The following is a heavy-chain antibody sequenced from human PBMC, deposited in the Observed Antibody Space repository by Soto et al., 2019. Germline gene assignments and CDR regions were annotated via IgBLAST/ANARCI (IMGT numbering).Heavy chain of an antibody. CDR1: GYTFTSYA. J-gene: IGHJ5*02. CDR2: INAGNGNT. D-gene: IGHD4-17*01. V-gene: IGHV1-3*01. Sequence: ASVKVSCKASGYTFTSYAMHWVRQAPGQRLEWMGWINAGNGNTKYSQKFQGRVTITRDASASTAYMELSSLRSEDTAVYYCASSYDHGDYEVWFDPWGQGTLVTVSS. CDR3: ASSYDHGDYEVWFDP.